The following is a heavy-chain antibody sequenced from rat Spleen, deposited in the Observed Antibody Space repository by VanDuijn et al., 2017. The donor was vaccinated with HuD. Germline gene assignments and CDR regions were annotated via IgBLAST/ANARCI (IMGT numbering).Heavy chain of an antibody. CDR1: GFNFDDYW. CDR2: INKDSSTI. J-gene: IGHJ2*01. Sequence: EVKLVESGGGLVHPGRSLKLSCAVSGFNFDDYWMTWVRQAPGKGLEWIGEINKDSSTINYSPSLKGRFTVSRDNAKSTLYLQMDSLRSEDTATYYCSTAGSFTDYYFAGGFDYWGQGVMVTVSS. V-gene: IGHV4-2*01. CDR3: STAGSFTDYYFAGGFDY. D-gene: IGHD1-6*01.